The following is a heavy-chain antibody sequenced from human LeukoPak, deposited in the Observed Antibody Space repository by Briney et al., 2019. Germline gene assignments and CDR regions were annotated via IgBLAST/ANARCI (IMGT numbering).Heavy chain of an antibody. CDR2: ISWNSGSI. Sequence: GRSLRLSCAASGFTFDDYAMHWVRQAPGKGLEWVSGISWNSGSIGYADSVKGRFTISRDNAKNSLYLQMNSLRAEDTALYYCAKDLVWFGEFSATPPPAFDYWGQGTLVTVSS. CDR3: AKDLVWFGEFSATPPPAFDY. D-gene: IGHD3-10*01. CDR1: GFTFDDYA. V-gene: IGHV3-9*01. J-gene: IGHJ4*02.